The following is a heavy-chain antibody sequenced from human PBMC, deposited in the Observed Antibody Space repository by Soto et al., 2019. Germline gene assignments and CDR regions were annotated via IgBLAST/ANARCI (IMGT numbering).Heavy chain of an antibody. CDR1: GGSISSGGYS. D-gene: IGHD3-10*01. Sequence: PSETLSLTCAVSGGSISSGGYSWSWIRQPPGKGLEWIGYIYHSGSTYYNPSLKSRVTISVDRSKNQFSLKLSSVTAADTAVYYCARGYPVSYGSGSYYFDYWGQGTLVTVSS. V-gene: IGHV4-30-2*01. J-gene: IGHJ4*02. CDR3: ARGYPVSYGSGSYYFDY. CDR2: IYHSGST.